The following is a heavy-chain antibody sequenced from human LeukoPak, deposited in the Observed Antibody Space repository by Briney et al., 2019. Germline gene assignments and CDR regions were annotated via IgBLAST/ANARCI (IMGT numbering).Heavy chain of an antibody. CDR2: IYPGDSDT. V-gene: IGHV5-51*01. Sequence: GESLKISCKISGYKLTNNWIGWVRQMPGKGLEWMGIIYPGDSDTRYSPSFQGQVTISADKSISTAYLQWSSLKASDTAMYYCARTRRGLQSLSFDYWGQGTLVTVSS. CDR1: GYKLTNNW. D-gene: IGHD5-24*01. CDR3: ARTRRGLQSLSFDY. J-gene: IGHJ4*02.